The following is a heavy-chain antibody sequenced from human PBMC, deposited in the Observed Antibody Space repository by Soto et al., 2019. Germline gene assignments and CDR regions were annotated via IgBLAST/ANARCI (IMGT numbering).Heavy chain of an antibody. D-gene: IGHD3-22*01. V-gene: IGHV3-30-3*01. Sequence: QVQLVESGGGVVQPGRSLRFSCAASGFTFSSYAMHWVRQAPGKGLEWLAVISYDGSNKYYADSVKGRFTISRDNSKNTLYLQMTSLRAEDTAVYYCYTHCYDSSGYMAARDGMDVWGQGTTVTVSS. J-gene: IGHJ6*02. CDR1: GFTFSSYA. CDR3: YTHCYDSSGYMAARDGMDV. CDR2: ISYDGSNK.